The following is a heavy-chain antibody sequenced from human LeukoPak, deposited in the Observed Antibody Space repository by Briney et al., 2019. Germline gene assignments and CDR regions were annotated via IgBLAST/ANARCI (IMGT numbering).Heavy chain of an antibody. Sequence: SVKVSCKASGGTFSSYTISWVRQAPGQGLEWMGRIIPILGIANYAQKFQGRVTITADKSTSTAYMELSSLRSEDTAVYYCARDPIVVVAATHYYYYYGMDVWSQGTTVTVSS. V-gene: IGHV1-69*04. D-gene: IGHD2-15*01. J-gene: IGHJ6*02. CDR1: GGTFSSYT. CDR2: IIPILGIA. CDR3: ARDPIVVVAATHYYYYYGMDV.